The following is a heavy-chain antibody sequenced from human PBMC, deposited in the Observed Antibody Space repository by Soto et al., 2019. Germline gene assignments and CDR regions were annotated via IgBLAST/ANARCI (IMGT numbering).Heavy chain of an antibody. D-gene: IGHD3-16*01. Sequence: GGSLRLSCAASGFTFRNYAMSWVRQAPGKGLEWVSAISGSGGTTYFADSVKGRFTISRDNSRNTLSLQMSSLRAEDTAIYYCAKEAPITVQYFDDWGQGTLVTVFS. V-gene: IGHV3-23*01. CDR2: ISGSGGTT. CDR1: GFTFRNYA. J-gene: IGHJ4*02. CDR3: AKEAPITVQYFDD.